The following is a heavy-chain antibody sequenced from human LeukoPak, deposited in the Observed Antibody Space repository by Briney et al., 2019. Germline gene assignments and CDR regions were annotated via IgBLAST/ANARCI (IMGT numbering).Heavy chain of an antibody. V-gene: IGHV3-23*01. CDR3: AKDNENYYDSSDYYFDY. D-gene: IGHD3-22*01. J-gene: IGHJ4*02. Sequence: PGGSLRLSCAASGFTFSSYAMSWVRQAPGKGLEWVSAISGSGGSTYYADSVKGRFTISRDNSKNTLYLQMNSLRAEDTAVYYCAKDNENYYDSSDYYFDYWGQGTLVTVSS. CDR1: GFTFSSYA. CDR2: ISGSGGST.